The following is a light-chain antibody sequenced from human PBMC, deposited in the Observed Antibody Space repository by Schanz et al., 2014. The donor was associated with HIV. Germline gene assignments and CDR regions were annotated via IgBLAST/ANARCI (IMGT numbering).Light chain of an antibody. CDR2: GAS. CDR3: HQYGDSPGT. Sequence: NVLTQSPGALSLSPGERATLSCRASQSVGSNYLAWYQQKVGQAPRLLIYGASRRNTGIPHRFSDSGSVTDFTLTISSLEPEDFAVYYCHQYGDSPGTFGQGTKVEIK. CDR1: QSVGSNY. V-gene: IGKV3-20*01. J-gene: IGKJ1*01.